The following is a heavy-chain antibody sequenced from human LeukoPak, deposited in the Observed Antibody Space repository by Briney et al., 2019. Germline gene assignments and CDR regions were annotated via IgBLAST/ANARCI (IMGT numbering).Heavy chain of an antibody. V-gene: IGHV3-13*01. D-gene: IGHD5-12*01. CDR1: GFSFSSFD. J-gene: IGHJ3*02. CDR2: IGTAGDS. Sequence: GGSLGLSCAASGFSFSSFDMHWVRQATGKGLEWVSVIGTAGDSYYPGSVKGRFTISREIAKNSLYLQMNSLRAGDTAVYYCTRSLPCRGYSPHDCGAFDIWGQGTMVTVSS. CDR3: TRSLPCRGYSPHDCGAFDI.